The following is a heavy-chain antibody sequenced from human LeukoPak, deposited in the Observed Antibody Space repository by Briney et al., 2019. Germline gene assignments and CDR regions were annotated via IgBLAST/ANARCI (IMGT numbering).Heavy chain of an antibody. J-gene: IGHJ6*02. V-gene: IGHV3-53*04. Sequence: GGSLRLSCAASGFTVSSNYMSWVRQAPGKGLEWVSVIYSGGSTYYSDSVKGRFTISRHNSKNTLYLQMNSLRAEDTAVYYCVREISGYSYGFDYYYGMDVWGQGTTVTVSS. CDR3: VREISGYSYGFDYYYGMDV. CDR2: IYSGGST. D-gene: IGHD5-18*01. CDR1: GFTVSSNY.